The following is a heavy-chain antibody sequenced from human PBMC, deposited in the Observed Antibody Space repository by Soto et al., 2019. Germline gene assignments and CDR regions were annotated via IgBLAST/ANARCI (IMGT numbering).Heavy chain of an antibody. CDR1: GGSFSGYY. D-gene: IGHD4-17*01. J-gene: IGHJ3*02. CDR2: IYYSGST. Sequence: PSETLSLTCAVYGGSFSGYYWSWIRQPPGKGLEWIGYIYYSGSTNYNPSLKSRVTISVDTSKNQFSLKLSSVTAADTAVYYCARGVTTAVRDAFDIWGQGTMVTVSS. CDR3: ARGVTTAVRDAFDI. V-gene: IGHV4-59*01.